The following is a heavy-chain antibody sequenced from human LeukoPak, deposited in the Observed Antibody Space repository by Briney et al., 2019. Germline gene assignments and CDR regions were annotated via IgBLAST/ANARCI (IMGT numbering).Heavy chain of an antibody. V-gene: IGHV4-39*07. CDR1: GGSISSSSYY. D-gene: IGHD2-2*01. J-gene: IGHJ4*02. Sequence: SETLSLTCTVSGGSISSSSYYWGWIRQPPGKGLEWIGCMYYSGSTYYNPSLKSRVTISVDTSKNQFSLKLSSVTAADTAVYYCARGGGYCSSTSCYFVYWGQGTLVTVSS. CDR2: MYYSGST. CDR3: ARGGGYCSSTSCYFVY.